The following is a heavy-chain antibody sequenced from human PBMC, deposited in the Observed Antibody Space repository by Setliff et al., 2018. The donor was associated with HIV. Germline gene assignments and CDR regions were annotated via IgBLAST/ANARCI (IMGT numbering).Heavy chain of an antibody. J-gene: IGHJ4*02. Sequence: PSETLSLTCTVSGGSVSSRGYYWGWIRQPPGKGSEWIAKILYGGNTHYNPSLKSQVTISVDTSKNQFSLKITSVTAADTAVYYCARHWGSCGWIDYWGQGTLVTGSS. CDR2: ILYGGNT. D-gene: IGHD6-19*01. CDR3: ARHWGSCGWIDY. CDR1: GGSVSSRGYY. V-gene: IGHV4-39*01.